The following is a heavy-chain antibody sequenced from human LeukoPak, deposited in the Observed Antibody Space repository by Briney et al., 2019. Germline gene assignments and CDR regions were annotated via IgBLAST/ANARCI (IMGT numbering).Heavy chain of an antibody. D-gene: IGHD3-3*01. V-gene: IGHV1-46*01. Sequence: ASVKVSCKASGYTFTSYYMHWVRQAPGQGLEWMGIINPSGGSTSYAQKFQGRVTMTRDTSTSTVYMELSSLRSEDTAVYYCAVASGIFGVVIDIWGQGTMVTVSS. J-gene: IGHJ3*02. CDR3: AVASGIFGVVIDI. CDR2: INPSGGST. CDR1: GYTFTSYY.